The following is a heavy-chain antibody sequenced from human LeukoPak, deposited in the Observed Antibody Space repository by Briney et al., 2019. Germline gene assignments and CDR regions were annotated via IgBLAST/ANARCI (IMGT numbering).Heavy chain of an antibody. D-gene: IGHD3-3*01. CDR1: KFFFHGYW. J-gene: IGHJ4*02. CDR3: ARLNFWRNSYAAPFDS. V-gene: IGHV3-7*01. CDR2: IKQNGSDV. Sequence: GESLRLSCAASKFFFHGYWMSWIRQAPGKGLEWVANIKQNGSDVYDRDSIKGRFTISRENAKNILFLKMNSLRHVDTAVYYCARLNFWRNSYAAPFDSWGQGSLVSVSS.